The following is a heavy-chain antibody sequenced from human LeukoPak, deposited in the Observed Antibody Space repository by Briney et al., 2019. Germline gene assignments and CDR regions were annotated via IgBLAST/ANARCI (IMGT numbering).Heavy chain of an antibody. D-gene: IGHD1-26*01. Sequence: GGSLRLSCAASGFTVSSNYMSWVRQAPGKGLEWVSVSYSGGSTYYADSVKGRFTISRDNSKNTLYLQMNNLRAEDTAVYYCARDGGYGSYVSPSNWFFDLWGRGTLVTVSS. CDR2: SYSGGST. CDR3: ARDGGYGSYVSPSNWFFDL. V-gene: IGHV3-53*01. J-gene: IGHJ2*01. CDR1: GFTVSSNY.